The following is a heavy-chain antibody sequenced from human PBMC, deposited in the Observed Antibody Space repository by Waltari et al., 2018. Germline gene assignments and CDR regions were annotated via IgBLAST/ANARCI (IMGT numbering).Heavy chain of an antibody. Sequence: EVQLVESGGGLVKPGGSLRLSCAASGFTFSSYSMNWVRQAPGKGLEWVASISSSSYIYYADSVKGRFTISRDNAKNSLYLQMNSLRAEDTAVYYCARVGDSSGYDYWGQGTLVTVSS. J-gene: IGHJ4*02. CDR1: GFTFSSYS. CDR2: ISSSSYI. V-gene: IGHV3-21*01. CDR3: ARVGDSSGYDY. D-gene: IGHD3-22*01.